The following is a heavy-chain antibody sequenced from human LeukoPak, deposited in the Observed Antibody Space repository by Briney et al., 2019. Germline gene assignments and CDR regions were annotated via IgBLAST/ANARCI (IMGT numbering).Heavy chain of an antibody. CDR2: IYYSGST. Sequence: PSETLSLTCTVSGGSISSSSYYWGWIRQPPGKGLEWIGSIYYSGSTYYNPSLKSRVTISVDTSKNQFSLKLSSVTAADTAVYYCARVWLAAAGTGAFDYWGQGTLVTVSS. D-gene: IGHD6-13*01. CDR3: ARVWLAAAGTGAFDY. J-gene: IGHJ4*02. CDR1: GGSISSSSYY. V-gene: IGHV4-39*07.